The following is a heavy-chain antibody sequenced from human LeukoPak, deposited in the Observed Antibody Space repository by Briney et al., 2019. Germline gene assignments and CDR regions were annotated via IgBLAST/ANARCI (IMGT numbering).Heavy chain of an antibody. CDR1: GGTFSSYA. J-gene: IGHJ4*02. CDR2: IIPIFGTA. Sequence: SVKVFCKASGGTFSSYAVSWVRQAPGEGLEWMGGIIPIFGTANYGQKFQGRVTITTDESKSTAYMEVSSLRSEDTAVYYCARGGYYGGTRCSPFDYWGQGTLVTVSS. V-gene: IGHV1-69*05. CDR3: ARGGYYGGTRCSPFDY. D-gene: IGHD2-2*03.